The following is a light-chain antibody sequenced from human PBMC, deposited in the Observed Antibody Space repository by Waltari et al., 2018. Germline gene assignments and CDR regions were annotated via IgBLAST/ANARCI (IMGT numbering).Light chain of an antibody. CDR3: QHYNNWPPLFS. CDR2: GAS. CDR1: QSVSNN. Sequence: EIVMTQSPATLSVSPGERAILSCRASQSVSNNLAWYQQKPGQAPRLLIYGASNRATGIPARFSGSGSGTEFTLTISSLQSEDFAVYYCQHYNNWPPLFSFGPGTKVDIK. J-gene: IGKJ3*01. V-gene: IGKV3-15*01.